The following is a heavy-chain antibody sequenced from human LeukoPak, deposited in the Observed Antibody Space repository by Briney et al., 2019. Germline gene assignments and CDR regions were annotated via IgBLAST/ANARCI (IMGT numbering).Heavy chain of an antibody. CDR1: GFTFSSYG. Sequence: GGSLRLSCSASGFTFSSYGMSWVRQAAGKGLEWVSAVSDNGRDTYYADSVKGRFTISKDNSKNTLFLQMNSLRAEDTAVYYCAKRVPYSSSSVYFDSWGQGTLVTVSS. CDR2: VSDNGRDT. D-gene: IGHD6-6*01. V-gene: IGHV3-23*01. J-gene: IGHJ4*02. CDR3: AKRVPYSSSSVYFDS.